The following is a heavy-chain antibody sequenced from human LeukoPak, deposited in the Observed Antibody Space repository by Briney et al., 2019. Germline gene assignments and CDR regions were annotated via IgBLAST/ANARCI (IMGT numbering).Heavy chain of an antibody. CDR1: GFTVSSNY. Sequence: PGGSLRLSCAASGFTVSSNYMSWVRQAPGKGLEWVSSISSSSSYIYYADSVKGRFTISRDNAKNSLYLQMNSLRAEDTAVYYCARGSTYYYDSSGYYPDAFDIWGQGTMVTVSS. CDR2: ISSSSSYI. V-gene: IGHV3-21*01. CDR3: ARGSTYYYDSSGYYPDAFDI. D-gene: IGHD3-22*01. J-gene: IGHJ3*02.